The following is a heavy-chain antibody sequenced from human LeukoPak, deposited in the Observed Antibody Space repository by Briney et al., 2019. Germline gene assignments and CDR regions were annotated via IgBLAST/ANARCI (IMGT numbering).Heavy chain of an antibody. CDR2: ISAYNGKT. J-gene: IGHJ5*02. CDR1: GFTFTNYY. V-gene: IGHV1-18*01. Sequence: ASAKVSCEASGFTFTNYYITWVRQAPGQGLEWMGWISAYNGKTNYAQNLQDRVTMTTDTTTSTAYMEVRSLRSDDTAVYYCARVDNYDSGTYYMDWLDPWGQGTLVTVSS. CDR3: ARVDNYDSGTYYMDWLDP. D-gene: IGHD3-10*01.